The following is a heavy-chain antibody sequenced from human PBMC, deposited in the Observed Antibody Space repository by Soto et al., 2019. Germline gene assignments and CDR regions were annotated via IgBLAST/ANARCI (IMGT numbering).Heavy chain of an antibody. J-gene: IGHJ4*02. CDR1: HGSLSPHY. CDR2: VFSSGIT. D-gene: IGHD6-13*01. V-gene: IGHV4-4*07. Sequence: QVQLRESGPGLVKSSETLSLTCTVSHGSLSPHYWSWIRQPAVKGLEWVGRVFSSGITKYNPSLRSRVTMSAETSKNLFSLNLNSVTAADTAIYYCARARATSWYDFDSWGRGVPVTVSS. CDR3: ARARATSWYDFDS.